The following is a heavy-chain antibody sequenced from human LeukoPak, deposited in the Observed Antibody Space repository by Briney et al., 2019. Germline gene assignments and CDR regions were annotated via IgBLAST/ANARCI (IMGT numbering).Heavy chain of an antibody. CDR3: AKSPTVDAAFDI. V-gene: IGHV3-23*01. D-gene: IGHD4-23*01. J-gene: IGHJ3*02. CDR2: IGYTGDRT. Sequence: GGSLRLSCAASGFTFSGDAMNCGRQAPGKGLGWVSGIGYTGDRTFYADSVKGPFTVSSDSSKNTLFLHMNSLRAEDTALYYCAKSPTVDAAFDIWGQGTMVTVSS. CDR1: GFTFSGDA.